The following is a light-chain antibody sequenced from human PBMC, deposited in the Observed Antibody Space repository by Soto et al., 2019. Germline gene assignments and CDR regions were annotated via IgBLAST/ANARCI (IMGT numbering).Light chain of an antibody. V-gene: IGKV1-39*01. CDR3: QQSDSTPYT. Sequence: DIQMTQSPSSLSASVGDRVTVTCRASQSISSSLNWYQLKPGKAPTLLVYAASTLPSGVPSSFSGSGSGTDFTLTISSLQPEDFARYYCQQSDSTPYTFGQGTKLEIK. CDR2: AAS. CDR1: QSISSS. J-gene: IGKJ2*01.